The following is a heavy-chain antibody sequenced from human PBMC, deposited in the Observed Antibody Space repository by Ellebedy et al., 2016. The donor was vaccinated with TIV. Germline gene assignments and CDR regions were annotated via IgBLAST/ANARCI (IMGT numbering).Heavy chain of an antibody. D-gene: IGHD6-19*01. V-gene: IGHV3-13*01. CDR2: IGTAGDT. J-gene: IGHJ2*01. CDR3: AREAVAGGTSWYFDL. CDR1: GFTFSSYD. Sequence: GESLKISCAASGFTFSSYDMHWVRQATGKGLEWVSAIGTAGDTYYPGSVKGRFTISRENAKNSLYLQMNSLRAGDTAVYYCAREAVAGGTSWYFDLWGRGTLVTVSS.